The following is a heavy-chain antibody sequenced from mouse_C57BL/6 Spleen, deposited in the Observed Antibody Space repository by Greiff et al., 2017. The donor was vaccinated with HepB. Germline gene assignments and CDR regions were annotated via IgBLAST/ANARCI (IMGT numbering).Heavy chain of an antibody. CDR3: ARHPPANYDYAMDS. CDR2: ISNGGGST. CDR1: GFTFSDYY. V-gene: IGHV5-12*01. D-gene: IGHD2-1*01. Sequence: EVQRVESGGGLVQPGGSLKLSCAASGFTFSDYYMYWVRQTPEKRLEWVAYISNGGGSTYYPDTVKGRFTISRDKAKTTLYLQMSRLKSEDTAMYYCARHPPANYDYAMDSWGQGTSVTVSS. J-gene: IGHJ4*01.